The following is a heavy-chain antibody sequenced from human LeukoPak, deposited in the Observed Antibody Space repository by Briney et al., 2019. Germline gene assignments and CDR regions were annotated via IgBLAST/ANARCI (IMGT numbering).Heavy chain of an antibody. CDR3: ARGGYYDSGSYYFH. J-gene: IGHJ4*02. V-gene: IGHV3-48*02. D-gene: IGHD3-10*01. CDR2: ISSSSSTT. CDR1: GFTFSSYS. Sequence: GGSLRLSCAASGFTFSSYSMNWVRQAPGQGLEWVSYISSSSSTTYYADSVKGRFTISRDNAKNSLYLQMNSLRDEDTAVYYCARGGYYDSGSYYFHWGQGTLVTVSS.